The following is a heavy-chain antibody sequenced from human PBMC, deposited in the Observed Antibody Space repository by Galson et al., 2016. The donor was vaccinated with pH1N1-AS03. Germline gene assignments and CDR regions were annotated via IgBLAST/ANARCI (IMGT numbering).Heavy chain of an antibody. Sequence: SLRLSCAASGFTFTNYWMTWVRQAPGKGLEWVANIKTDGGDKNYVDSVKGRFIISRDNAKNSLYLQVNSLRAEDTAVYYCARDRPNYNVYLDHWGQGILVTVSS. CDR1: GFTFTNYW. J-gene: IGHJ4*02. D-gene: IGHD5-24*01. CDR3: ARDRPNYNVYLDH. CDR2: IKTDGGDK. V-gene: IGHV3-7*03.